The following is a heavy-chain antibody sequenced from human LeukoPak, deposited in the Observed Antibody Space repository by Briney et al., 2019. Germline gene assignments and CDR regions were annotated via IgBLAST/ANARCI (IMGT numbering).Heavy chain of an antibody. D-gene: IGHD2-15*01. CDR3: TRVAPYCSGGSCYSISYFDY. CDR1: GFTFGDYA. Sequence: GGSLRLSCTASGFTFGDYAMSWFRQAPGKGLEWVGFIRTKGYGEKTEYAASVKGRFSISRDESKSIAYLQMNSLKTEDTAVYYCTRVAPYCSGGSCYSISYFDYWGQGTLVTVSS. V-gene: IGHV3-49*03. CDR2: IRTKGYGEKT. J-gene: IGHJ4*01.